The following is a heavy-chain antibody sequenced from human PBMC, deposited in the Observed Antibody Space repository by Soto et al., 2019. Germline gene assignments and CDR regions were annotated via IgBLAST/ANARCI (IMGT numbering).Heavy chain of an antibody. CDR3: AKDLNPYGSGSYYNLPFDY. CDR2: ISYDGSNK. CDR1: GFTFSSYG. Sequence: GGSLSLSCAASGFTFSSYGMHWVRQAPGKGLEWVAVISYDGSNKYYADSVKGRFTISRDNSKNTLYLQMNSLRAEDTAVYYCAKDLNPYGSGSYYNLPFDYWGQGTLVTVSS. D-gene: IGHD3-10*01. V-gene: IGHV3-30*18. J-gene: IGHJ4*02.